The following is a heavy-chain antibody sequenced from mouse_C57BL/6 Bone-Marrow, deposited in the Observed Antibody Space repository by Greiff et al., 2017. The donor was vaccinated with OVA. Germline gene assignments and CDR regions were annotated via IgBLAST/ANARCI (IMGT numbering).Heavy chain of an antibody. V-gene: IGHV1-19*01. CDR3: AGDYYGSSARYFDV. CDR1: GYTFTDYY. CDR2: INPYNGGT. D-gene: IGHD1-1*01. Sequence: EVQLQQSGPVLVKPGASVKMSCKASGYTFTDYYMNWVKQSHGKSLEWIGVINPYNGGTSYNQKFKGKATLTVDKSSSTAYMELNSLTSEDSAVYYCAGDYYGSSARYFDVWGTGTTVTVSS. J-gene: IGHJ1*03.